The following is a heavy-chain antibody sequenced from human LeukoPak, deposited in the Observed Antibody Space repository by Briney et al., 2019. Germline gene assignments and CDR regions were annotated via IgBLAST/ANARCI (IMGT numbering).Heavy chain of an antibody. Sequence: GGSLRLSCAASGFTFSNSAMSWVRQAPGKGLEWVSSISGSGNRTYYADSVKGRFTISRDNSKNTLFLQMNSLRAEDTAVYYCAKNLYCGGGSCYPSALGMDVWGQGTTVTVSS. D-gene: IGHD2-15*01. V-gene: IGHV3-23*01. J-gene: IGHJ6*02. CDR1: GFTFSNSA. CDR3: AKNLYCGGGSCYPSALGMDV. CDR2: ISGSGNRT.